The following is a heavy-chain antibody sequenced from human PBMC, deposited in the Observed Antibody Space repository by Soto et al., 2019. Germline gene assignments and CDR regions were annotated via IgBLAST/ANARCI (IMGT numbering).Heavy chain of an antibody. CDR1: GFTFSTYA. Sequence: GGSLRLSCAASGFTFSTYAMTWVRQAPGKGLEWVSIISSSGDATYYVDSVKGRFTISRDNSRNTLNLQMNSLRAEDTAVYYCAKNGDFWSWGMDVWGQGTTATVSS. CDR2: ISSSGDAT. D-gene: IGHD3-3*01. J-gene: IGHJ6*02. V-gene: IGHV3-23*01. CDR3: AKNGDFWSWGMDV.